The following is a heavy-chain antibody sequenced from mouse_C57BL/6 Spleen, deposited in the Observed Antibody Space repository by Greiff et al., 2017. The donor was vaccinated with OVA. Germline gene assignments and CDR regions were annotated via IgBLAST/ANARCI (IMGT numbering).Heavy chain of an antibody. CDR1: GFTFSSYG. CDR2: ISSGGSYT. CDR3: ARHDGYYVKYYFDY. V-gene: IGHV5-6*01. Sequence: EVMLVESGGDLVKPGGSLKLSCAASGFTFSSYGMSWVRQTPDKRLEWVATISSGGSYTYYPDSVKGRFTISRDNAKNTLYLQMSSLKSEDTAMYYCARHDGYYVKYYFDYWGQGTTLTVSS. J-gene: IGHJ2*01. D-gene: IGHD2-3*01.